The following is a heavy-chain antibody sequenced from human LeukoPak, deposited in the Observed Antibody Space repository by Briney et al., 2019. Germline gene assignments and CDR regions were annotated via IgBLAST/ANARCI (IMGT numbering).Heavy chain of an antibody. CDR3: ARGPIVVVPAANNWFDP. J-gene: IGHJ5*02. CDR2: IYYSGST. D-gene: IGHD2-2*01. Sequence: SETLSLTCTVSGGSISSYYWSWIRQPPGKGLKWIGYIYYSGSTNYNPSLKSRVTISVDTSKNQFSLKLSSVTAADTAVYYCARGPIVVVPAANNWFDPWGQGTLVTVSS. CDR1: GGSISSYY. V-gene: IGHV4-59*01.